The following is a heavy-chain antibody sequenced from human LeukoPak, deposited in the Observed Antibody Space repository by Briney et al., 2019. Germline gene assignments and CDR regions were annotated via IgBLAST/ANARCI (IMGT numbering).Heavy chain of an antibody. CDR3: ARNKLLVTPPDWFDP. J-gene: IGHJ5*02. D-gene: IGHD3-3*01. CDR2: PIFGTA. V-gene: IGHV1-69*05. Sequence: PIFGTANYAQKFQGRVTITTDESTSTAYMELSSLRSEDTAVYYCARNKLLVTPPDWFDPWGQGTLVTVSS.